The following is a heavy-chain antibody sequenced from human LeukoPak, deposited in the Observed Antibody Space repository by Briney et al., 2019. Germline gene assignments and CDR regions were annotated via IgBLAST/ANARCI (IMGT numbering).Heavy chain of an antibody. CDR1: GFTFGSYS. CDR3: ARVYRLGYSSSWYNAFDI. V-gene: IGHV3-48*01. Sequence: GGSLRLSCAASGFTFGSYSMNWVRQAPGKGLGWVSYISSSSSTIYYADSVKGRFTISRDNAKNSLYLQMNSLRAEDTAVYYCARVYRLGYSSSWYNAFDIWGQGTMVTVSS. J-gene: IGHJ3*02. D-gene: IGHD6-13*01. CDR2: ISSSSSTI.